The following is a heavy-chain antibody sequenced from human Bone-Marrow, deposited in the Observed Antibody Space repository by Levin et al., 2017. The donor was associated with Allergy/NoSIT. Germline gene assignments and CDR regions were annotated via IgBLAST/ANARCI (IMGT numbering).Heavy chain of an antibody. J-gene: IGHJ4*02. D-gene: IGHD4-17*01. CDR1: GFTFSSYG. CDR3: AREDRTDSGFDY. Sequence: GGSLRLSCAASGFTFSSYGMHWVRQAPGKGLEWVAVIWYDGSNKYYADSVKGRFTISRDNSKNTLYLQMNSLRAEDTAVYYCAREDRTDSGFDYWGQGTLVTVSS. V-gene: IGHV3-33*01. CDR2: IWYDGSNK.